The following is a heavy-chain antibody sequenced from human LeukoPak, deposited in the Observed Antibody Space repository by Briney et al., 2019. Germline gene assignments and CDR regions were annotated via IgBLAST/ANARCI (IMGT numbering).Heavy chain of an antibody. D-gene: IGHD3-22*01. V-gene: IGHV3-48*01. Sequence: GGSQRLSCAASGHTFSSYSMSWARRAPGKGPEWLSYISTSSTTKYYADSVKGRFTFSRDDAKNSLSLQMNSLRADDTAVYYWAGEGDSSGYYDYWGQGTLVTVSS. CDR1: GHTFSSYS. CDR2: ISTSSTTK. CDR3: AGEGDSSGYYDY. J-gene: IGHJ4*02.